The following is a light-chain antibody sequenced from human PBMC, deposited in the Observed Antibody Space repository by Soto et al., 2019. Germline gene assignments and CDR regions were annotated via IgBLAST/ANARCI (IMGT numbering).Light chain of an antibody. CDR1: QSVTYK. CDR2: GAY. J-gene: IGKJ1*01. V-gene: IGKV3D-15*01. CDR3: KHYNSYSAA. Sequence: IVMTQSPATLSVSPGESPTLSCRAIQSVTYKVAWYQQKPGQAPRLLMYGAYMRVTGIPARFSGSGSGTEFTLTISSLQPDDFATYYCKHYNSYSAAFGQGTKVDIK.